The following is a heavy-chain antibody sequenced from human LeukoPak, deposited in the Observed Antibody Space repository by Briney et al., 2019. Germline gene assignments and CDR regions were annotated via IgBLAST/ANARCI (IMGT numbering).Heavy chain of an antibody. CDR1: GFTFSDYS. J-gene: IGHJ4*02. V-gene: IGHV3-21*01. D-gene: IGHD3-22*01. Sequence: GGSLRLSCAASGFTFSDYSMNWVRQPPGKGLEWIASVNTVSSYIYYASSMRGRFTISRDNAENSLLLQMTSLRADDTADYYGARLRRNSDRSDFFYYYDHWGQGTLVTVSS. CDR2: VNTVSSYI. CDR3: ARLRRNSDRSDFFYYYDH.